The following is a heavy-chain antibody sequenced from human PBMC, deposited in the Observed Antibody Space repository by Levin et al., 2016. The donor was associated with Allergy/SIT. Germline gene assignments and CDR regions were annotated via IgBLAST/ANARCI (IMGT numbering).Heavy chain of an antibody. V-gene: IGHV4-39*01. J-gene: IGHJ4*02. CDR2: IYYSGST. CDR1: GGSISSSSYY. D-gene: IGHD3-22*01. CDR3: ARYDSSGYYGKSGVY. Sequence: SETLSLTCTVSGGSISSSSYYWGWIRQPPGKGLEWIGSIYYSGSTYYNPSLKSRVTISVDTSKNQFSLKLSSVTAADTAVYYCARYDSSGYYGKSGVYWGQGTLVTVSS.